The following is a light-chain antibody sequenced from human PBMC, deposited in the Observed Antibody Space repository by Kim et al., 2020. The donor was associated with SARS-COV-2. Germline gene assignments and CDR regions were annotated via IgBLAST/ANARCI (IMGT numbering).Light chain of an antibody. Sequence: DIQLTQSPSFLSASVGDRVTITCRASQGISSSLAWYHQKPGKAPKLLIYAASTLQSGVPSRFSGSGSGTEFTLTISSLQPEDFATYYCQQLNSYPPWTFGQGTKVEIK. CDR2: AAS. CDR3: QQLNSYPPWT. V-gene: IGKV1-9*01. J-gene: IGKJ1*01. CDR1: QGISSS.